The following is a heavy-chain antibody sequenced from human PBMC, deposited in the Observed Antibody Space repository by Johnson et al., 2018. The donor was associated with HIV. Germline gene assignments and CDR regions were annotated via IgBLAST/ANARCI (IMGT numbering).Heavy chain of an antibody. V-gene: IGHV3-9*01. Sequence: VQLVESGGGVVQTGTSLRLSCAASGFTFNTYGMHWVRQAPGKGLEWVSGISWNSGSIGYADSVKGRFTISRDSSKNTLYLQMDRLRAEDTAQYYCARDQTYSFDIWGQGTMVTVSS. CDR3: ARDQTYSFDI. CDR2: ISWNSGSI. J-gene: IGHJ3*02. D-gene: IGHD3-10*01. CDR1: GFTFNTYG.